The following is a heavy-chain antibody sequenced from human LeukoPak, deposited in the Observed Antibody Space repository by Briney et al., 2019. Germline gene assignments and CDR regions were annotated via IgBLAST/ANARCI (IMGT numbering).Heavy chain of an antibody. CDR1: GYTLTESS. CDR3: ATSPLAWYPQLEVDY. V-gene: IGHV1-24*01. Sequence: ASVKVSCKVSGYTLTESSMHWVRQAPGKGLEWMGGFDPEDGETIYAQKFQGRVTMTEDTSTDTAYMELSSLRSEDTAVYYCATSPLAWYPQLEVDYWGQGTLVTVSS. CDR2: FDPEDGET. D-gene: IGHD6-6*01. J-gene: IGHJ4*02.